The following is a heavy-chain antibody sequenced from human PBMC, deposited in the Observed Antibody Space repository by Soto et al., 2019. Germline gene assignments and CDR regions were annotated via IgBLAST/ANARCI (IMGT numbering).Heavy chain of an antibody. J-gene: IGHJ4*02. V-gene: IGHV3-23*01. CDR3: AKASQGSGWYFDY. CDR2: ISGSGGST. Sequence: GGSLRLSSAASGFTFSSFAMSWVRQAPGKGLEWVSAISGSGGSTYYADSVKGRFTISRDNSKNTLYLQMNSLRAEDTAVYYCAKASQGSGWYFDYWGQGTLVTVSS. CDR1: GFTFSSFA. D-gene: IGHD6-19*01.